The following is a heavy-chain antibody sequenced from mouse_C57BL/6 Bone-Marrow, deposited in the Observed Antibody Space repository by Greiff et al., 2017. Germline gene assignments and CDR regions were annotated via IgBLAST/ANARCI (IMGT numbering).Heavy chain of an antibody. CDR1: GFTFSDFY. J-gene: IGHJ1*03. CDR2: SRNKANDYTT. CDR3: ARDPYYGSSYWYFDV. V-gene: IGHV7-1*01. Sequence: EVQLQESGGGLVQSGRSLRLSCATSGFTFSDFYMEWVRQAPGKGLEWIAASRNKANDYTTEYSASVKGRFIVSRDTSQSILYLQMNALRAEDTAIYYCARDPYYGSSYWYFDVWGTGTTVTVSS. D-gene: IGHD1-1*01.